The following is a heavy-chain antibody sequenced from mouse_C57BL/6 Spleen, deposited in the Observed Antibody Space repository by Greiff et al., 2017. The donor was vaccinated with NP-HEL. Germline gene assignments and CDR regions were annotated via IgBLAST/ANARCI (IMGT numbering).Heavy chain of an antibody. CDR2: IYPGDGDT. CDR1: GYAFSSSW. CDR3: ARADYYGSTYWYFDV. D-gene: IGHD1-1*01. V-gene: IGHV1-82*01. Sequence: VQLQQSGPELVKPGASVKISCKASGYAFSSSWMNWVKQRPGKGLEWIGRIYPGDGDTNYNEKFKGKATLTADKSSSTAYMQLSSLTSEDSAVYFCARADYYGSTYWYFDVWGTGTTVTVSS. J-gene: IGHJ1*03.